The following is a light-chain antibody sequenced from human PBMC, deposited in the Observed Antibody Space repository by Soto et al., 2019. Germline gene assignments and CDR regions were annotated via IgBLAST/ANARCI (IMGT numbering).Light chain of an antibody. V-gene: IGLV2-23*01. Sequence: QSALTQPASVSGSPGQSITISCTGTSSDVGSYNFVSWYQQHPGKDPKLMIYEGSKRPSGVSNRFSGSKSGNTASLTISGLQAEDEADYYCCSYAGSSTWVFGGGTQLTVL. CDR1: SSDVGSYNF. CDR2: EGS. J-gene: IGLJ3*02. CDR3: CSYAGSSTWV.